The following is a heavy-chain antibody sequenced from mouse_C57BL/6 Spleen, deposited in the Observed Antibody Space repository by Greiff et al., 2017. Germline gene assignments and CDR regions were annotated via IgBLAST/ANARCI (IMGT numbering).Heavy chain of an antibody. Sequence: QVQLQQSGAELVRPGASVTLSFKASGYTFTDYEMHWVQQTPVHGLEWVGAIDPEPGGTAYNQKFKGKAILTADKSSSTAYMELRSLTSEDSAVYYCTRGAYDYDGAYWGQGTLVTVSA. J-gene: IGHJ3*01. CDR1: GYTFTDYE. CDR2: IDPEPGGT. D-gene: IGHD2-4*01. V-gene: IGHV1-15*01. CDR3: TRGAYDYDGAY.